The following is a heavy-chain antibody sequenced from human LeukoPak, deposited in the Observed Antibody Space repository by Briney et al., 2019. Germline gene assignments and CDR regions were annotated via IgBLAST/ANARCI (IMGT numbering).Heavy chain of an antibody. V-gene: IGHV3-33*01. CDR2: IWYDGSNK. D-gene: IGHD1-26*01. CDR3: ARDSLALGATFAFDI. Sequence: GGSLRLSCAASGFTFSSYGMHWVRQAPGKGLEWVAVIWYDGSNKYYADSVKGRFTISRDNSKNTLYLQMNSLRAEDTAVYYCARDSLALGATFAFDIWGQGTMVTVSS. CDR1: GFTFSSYG. J-gene: IGHJ3*02.